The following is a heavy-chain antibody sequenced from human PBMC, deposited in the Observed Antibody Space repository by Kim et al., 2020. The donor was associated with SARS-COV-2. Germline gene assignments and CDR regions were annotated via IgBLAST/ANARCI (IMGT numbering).Heavy chain of an antibody. J-gene: IGHJ4*02. CDR3: ARGPASSAVPLDY. Sequence: ASVKVSCKASGYTFTSYAMHWVRQAPGQRLEWMGWINAGNGNTKYSQKFQGRVTITRDTSASTAYMELSSLRSEDTAVYYCARGPASSAVPLDYWGQGTLVTVSS. CDR2: INAGNGNT. D-gene: IGHD3-16*02. V-gene: IGHV1-3*01. CDR1: GYTFTSYA.